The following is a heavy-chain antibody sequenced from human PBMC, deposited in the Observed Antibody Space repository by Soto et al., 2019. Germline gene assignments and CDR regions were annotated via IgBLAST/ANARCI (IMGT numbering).Heavy chain of an antibody. V-gene: IGHV3-23*01. J-gene: IGHJ4*02. CDR2: ISGSGADT. Sequence: EVQLLESGGGLVQPGGSLRLSCAASGFTFSNYAMSWVRQAPGKGLEWVSVISGSGADTYYADSVKGRFTISRDNSKNTQYLQMNSLRAEDTAVYYCAKVMSDYDDSWGQGTLVTVSS. CDR3: AKVMSDYDDS. D-gene: IGHD3-3*01. CDR1: GFTFSNYA.